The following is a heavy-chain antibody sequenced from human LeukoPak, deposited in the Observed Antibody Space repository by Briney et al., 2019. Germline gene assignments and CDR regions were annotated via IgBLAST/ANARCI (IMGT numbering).Heavy chain of an antibody. CDR1: GYTFTSYD. D-gene: IGHD5-24*01. J-gene: IGHJ5*02. Sequence: ASVTVSCKASGYTFTSYDINWVRQAPGQGLEWMGWMNPNSGNTAYAQKFQGRVTITRTTSINTAYMELSSPRSDATAVYYFARADSDGWTRNWFDPWGQGTLVTVSS. CDR3: ARADSDGWTRNWFDP. V-gene: IGHV1-8*03. CDR2: MNPNSGNT.